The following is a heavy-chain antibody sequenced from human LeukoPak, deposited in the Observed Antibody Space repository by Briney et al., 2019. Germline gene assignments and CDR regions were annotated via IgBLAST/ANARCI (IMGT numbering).Heavy chain of an antibody. J-gene: IGHJ6*02. D-gene: IGHD2-2*01. V-gene: IGHV4-31*03. CDR2: IYYSGST. Sequence: PSETLSLTCTVSGGSISSGGYYWSWIGQHPGKGLEWIGYIYYSGSTYYNPSLKSRVTISVDTSKNQFSLKLSSVTAADTAVYYCARVKSTSRMLRDYYYGMDVWGQGTTVTVSS. CDR1: GGSISSGGYY. CDR3: ARVKSTSRMLRDYYYGMDV.